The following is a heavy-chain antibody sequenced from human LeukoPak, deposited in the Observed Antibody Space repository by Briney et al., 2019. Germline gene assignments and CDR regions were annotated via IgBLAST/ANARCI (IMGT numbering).Heavy chain of an antibody. CDR1: GYTFTGYY. J-gene: IGHJ3*02. CDR3: ARGGVVVPAAKDAFDI. Sequence: ASVKVSCKASGYTFTGYYMHWVRQAPGQGLEWMGCINPNSGGTNYAQKFQGRVTMTRDTSISTAYMELSRLRSDDTAVYYCARGGVVVPAAKDAFDIWGQGTMVTVSS. D-gene: IGHD2-2*01. V-gene: IGHV1-2*02. CDR2: INPNSGGT.